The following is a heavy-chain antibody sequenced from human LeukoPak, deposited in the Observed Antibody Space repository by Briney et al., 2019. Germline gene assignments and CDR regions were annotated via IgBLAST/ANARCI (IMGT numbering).Heavy chain of an antibody. CDR1: GYTFTSFG. CDR3: ASRTPVHYDFWSGYSLGAFDI. CDR2: MNPNSGNT. D-gene: IGHD3-3*01. V-gene: IGHV1-8*02. J-gene: IGHJ3*02. Sequence: GASVKVSCKASGYTFTSFGINWVRQATGQGLEWMGWMNPNSGNTGYAQKFQGRVTMTRNTSISTAYMELSSLRSEDTAVYYCASRTPVHYDFWSGYSLGAFDIWGQGTMVTVSS.